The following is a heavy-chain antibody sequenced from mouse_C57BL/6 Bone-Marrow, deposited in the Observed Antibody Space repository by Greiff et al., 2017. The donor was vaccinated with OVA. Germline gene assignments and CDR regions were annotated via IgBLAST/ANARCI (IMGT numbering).Heavy chain of an antibody. J-gene: IGHJ4*01. V-gene: IGHV1-63*01. Sequence: VQLVESGAELVRPGTSVKMSCKASGYTFTNYWIGWAKQRPGHGLEWIGDIYPGGGYTNSNEKFKGKGTLTADKASSTAYMQFSSLTSEDSAIYYWARDGYDDDGYYARDYWGQGTSVTVSS. CDR3: ARDGYDDDGYYARDY. CDR1: GYTFTNYW. D-gene: IGHD2-4*01. CDR2: IYPGGGYT.